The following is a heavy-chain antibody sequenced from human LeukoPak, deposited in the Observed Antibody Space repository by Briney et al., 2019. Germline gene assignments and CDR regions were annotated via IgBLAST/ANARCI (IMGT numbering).Heavy chain of an antibody. CDR3: ARDRHTIRGRNMAFDI. V-gene: IGHV3-23*01. CDR2: ISGSGSYT. J-gene: IGHJ3*02. Sequence: PGGSLRLSCAASGFTFSSYAMSWVRQAPGKGLEWVSGISGSGSYTYYADSVKGRFTISKDNSKNTLYLQMNSLRAEDTAVYYCARDRHTIRGRNMAFDIWGQGTMVTVSS. CDR1: GFTFSSYA. D-gene: IGHD3-9*01.